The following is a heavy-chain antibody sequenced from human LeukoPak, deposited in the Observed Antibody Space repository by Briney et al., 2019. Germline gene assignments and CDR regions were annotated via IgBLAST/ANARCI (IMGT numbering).Heavy chain of an antibody. CDR3: AKVRYGTFNLFDP. CDR2: MYYSGRT. V-gene: IGHV4-39*07. CDR1: GGSISSSSYY. J-gene: IGHJ5*02. Sequence: KPSETLSLTCTVSGGSISSSSYYWGWIRQPPGKGLEWIGSMYYSGRTYYNPSLKSRVTISVDTSKNQFSLKLSSVTAADTAVYYCAKVRYGTFNLFDPWGQGTLVTVSS. D-gene: IGHD2/OR15-2a*01.